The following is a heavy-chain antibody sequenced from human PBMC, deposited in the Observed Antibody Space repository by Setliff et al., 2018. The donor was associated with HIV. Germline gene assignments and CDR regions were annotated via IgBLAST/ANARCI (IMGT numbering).Heavy chain of an antibody. D-gene: IGHD1-26*01. CDR2: IYPDDSDT. CDR3: ATLVGTNGVVWFDP. CDR1: GFTFTDYW. V-gene: IGHV5-51*01. Sequence: GASLTISCKGSGFTFTDYWIGWVRQMPEKGLEWMGIIYPDDSDTRYSPSFQGQVTLSADKSINTTYLQWSSLKASDTAMYYCATLVGTNGVVWFDPWGQGTLVTVSS. J-gene: IGHJ5*01.